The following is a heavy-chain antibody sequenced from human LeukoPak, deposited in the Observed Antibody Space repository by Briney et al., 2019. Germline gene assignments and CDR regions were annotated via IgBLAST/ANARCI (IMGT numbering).Heavy chain of an antibody. V-gene: IGHV3-7*01. Sequence: GGSLRLSFAASGFTFSTYWMSWVRQAPGKGLEWVANIKQDGGEKYYVDSVKGRFTISRGNAKKSLYLQVNSLRAEDTAVYYCASGFLDDFWSGHFWGQGTLVTVSS. CDR2: IKQDGGEK. J-gene: IGHJ4*02. D-gene: IGHD3-3*01. CDR3: ASGFLDDFWSGHF. CDR1: GFTFSTYW.